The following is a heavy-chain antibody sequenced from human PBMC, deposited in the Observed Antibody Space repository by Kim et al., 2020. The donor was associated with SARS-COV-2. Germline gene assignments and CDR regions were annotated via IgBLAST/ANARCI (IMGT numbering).Heavy chain of an antibody. J-gene: IGHJ6*02. CDR3: ARVTGTPYYYGMDV. CDR2: IYHSGST. V-gene: IGHV4-30-2*01. CDR1: GGSISSGGYS. Sequence: SETLSLTCAVSGGSISSGGYSWSWIRQPPGKGLEWIGYIYHSGSTYYNPSLKSRVTISVDRSKNQFSLKLSSVTAADTAVYYCARVTGTPYYYGMDVWGQGTTVTVSS. D-gene: IGHD1-7*01.